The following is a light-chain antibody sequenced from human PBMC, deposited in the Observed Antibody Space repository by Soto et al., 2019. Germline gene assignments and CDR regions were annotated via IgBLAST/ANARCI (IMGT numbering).Light chain of an antibody. V-gene: IGKV1-5*03. CDR3: QQYSRLWS. Sequence: DIQMTQSPSSLSASVGDRVTITCRASESISTWLAWYQQKPGKAPKLLIYGASSLESGVPPRFSGDGSETDFTLTNSSLQRDDFGTYYCQQYSRLWSFGQGTKVEIE. CDR2: GAS. CDR1: ESISTW. J-gene: IGKJ1*01.